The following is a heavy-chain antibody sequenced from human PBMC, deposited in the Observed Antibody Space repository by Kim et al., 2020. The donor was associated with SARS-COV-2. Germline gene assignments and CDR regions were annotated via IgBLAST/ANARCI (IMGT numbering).Heavy chain of an antibody. Sequence: GGSLRLSCAASGLSFDSSAMNWVRQAPGKGLEWVAVISFDGRNKAHAGSVKGRVTISRDNSKSTLHLQMNSLRVEATAVYYCARGNYYESVSLADYYNGMDVWGQGTTVTVS. CDR1: GLSFDSSA. D-gene: IGHD3-10*01. CDR3: ARGNYYESVSLADYYNGMDV. J-gene: IGHJ6*02. V-gene: IGHV3-30-3*01. CDR2: ISFDGRNK.